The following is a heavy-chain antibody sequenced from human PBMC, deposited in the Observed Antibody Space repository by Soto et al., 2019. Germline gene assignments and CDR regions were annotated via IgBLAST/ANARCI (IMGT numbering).Heavy chain of an antibody. V-gene: IGHV1-69*13. CDR2: IIPIFGTA. J-gene: IGHJ6*02. CDR1: GGTFSSYA. Sequence: SVKVSCKASGGTFSSYAISWVRQAPGQGLEWMGGIIPIFGTANYTQKFQGRVTITADESTSTAYMELSSLRSEDTAVYYCARPSTTVVTPSGGYYYGMDVWGQGTTVTVSS. D-gene: IGHD4-17*01. CDR3: ARPSTTVVTPSGGYYYGMDV.